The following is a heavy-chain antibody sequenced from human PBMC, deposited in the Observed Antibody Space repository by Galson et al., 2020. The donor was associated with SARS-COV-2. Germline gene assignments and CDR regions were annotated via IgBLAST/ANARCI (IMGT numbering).Heavy chain of an antibody. CDR3: ARGRLDYYDILTGYGPFDY. Sequence: HGESLKISCKTSGYSFTDYWIGWVRQMPGKGLEWMGFMYPTDSDSRYSPSFEGQVTISVDKSISTAYLQWSSLKASDTAMYYCARGRLDYYDILTGYGPFDYWGQGTLVTVSS. CDR2: MYPTDSDS. V-gene: IGHV5-51*01. CDR1: GYSFTDYW. D-gene: IGHD3-9*01. J-gene: IGHJ4*02.